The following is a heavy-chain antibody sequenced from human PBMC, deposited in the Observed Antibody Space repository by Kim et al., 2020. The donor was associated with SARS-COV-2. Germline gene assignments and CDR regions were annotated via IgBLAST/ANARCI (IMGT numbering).Heavy chain of an antibody. V-gene: IGHV5-51*01. Sequence: GESLKISCKGSGYSFTSYWIGWVRQMPGKGLEWMGIIYPGDSDTRYSPSFQGQVTISADKSISTAYLQWSSLKASDTAMYYCARQTEAYCGGDCYNFDYWGQGTLVTVSS. J-gene: IGHJ4*02. CDR1: GYSFTSYW. CDR2: IYPGDSDT. CDR3: ARQTEAYCGGDCYNFDY. D-gene: IGHD2-21*02.